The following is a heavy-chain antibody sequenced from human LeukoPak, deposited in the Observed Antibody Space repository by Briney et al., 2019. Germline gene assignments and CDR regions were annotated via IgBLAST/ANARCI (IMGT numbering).Heavy chain of an antibody. Sequence: GASVKVSCKASGYTFTSYGISWVRQAPGQGLEWMGWISAYNGNTNYAQKLQGRVTMTTDTSTSTAYMELRSLRSDDTAVYYCARAATAYCSGGPSCTVPFFDYWGQGTLVTVSS. D-gene: IGHD2-15*01. J-gene: IGHJ4*02. CDR1: GYTFTSYG. CDR3: ARAATAYCSGGPSCTVPFFDY. V-gene: IGHV1-18*01. CDR2: ISAYNGNT.